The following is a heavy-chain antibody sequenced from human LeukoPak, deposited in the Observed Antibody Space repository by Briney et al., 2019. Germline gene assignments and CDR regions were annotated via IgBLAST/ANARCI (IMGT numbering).Heavy chain of an antibody. D-gene: IGHD6-19*01. CDR1: GGSISSSSYY. Sequence: SETLSLTCTVSGGSISSSSYYWGWIRQPPGKGLEWIGTIYYIGNTYYNPSLKSRVIISRDTSKNQFSLKLSSVTAADTAVYYCARDETYSSDWQSNHYYYYMDVWGKGTTVTVSS. CDR2: IYYIGNT. V-gene: IGHV4-39*07. J-gene: IGHJ6*03. CDR3: ARDETYSSDWQSNHYYYYMDV.